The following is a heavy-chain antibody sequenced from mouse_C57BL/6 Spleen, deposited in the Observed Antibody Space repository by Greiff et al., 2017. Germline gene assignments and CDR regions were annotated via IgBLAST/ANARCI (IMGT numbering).Heavy chain of an antibody. Sequence: EVQLQQSGAELVRPGASVKLSCTASGFNIKDDYMHWVKQRPEQGLEWIGWIDPENGDTEYASKFQGKANLPADTTSNTAYLQLSSLTSEDTAVYYCTTSTGPFAYWGQGTLVTVSA. D-gene: IGHD4-1*02. CDR2: IDPENGDT. CDR3: TTSTGPFAY. CDR1: GFNIKDDY. V-gene: IGHV14-4*01. J-gene: IGHJ3*01.